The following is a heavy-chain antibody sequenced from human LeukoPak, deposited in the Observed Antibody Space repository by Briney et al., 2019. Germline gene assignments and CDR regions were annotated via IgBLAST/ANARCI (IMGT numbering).Heavy chain of an antibody. V-gene: IGHV1-69*17. D-gene: IGHD2-2*01. CDR2: VIPMFDVT. Sequence: GASVKVSCKASGGTFSSYALSWMRQAPGQGLEWMGRVIPMFDVTDYAQKFQGRVTITADTSTGTAYMELRSLRSDDTAVYYCALIPYCSTATCYYFDYWGQGTLVTVSS. CDR1: GGTFSSYA. CDR3: ALIPYCSTATCYYFDY. J-gene: IGHJ4*02.